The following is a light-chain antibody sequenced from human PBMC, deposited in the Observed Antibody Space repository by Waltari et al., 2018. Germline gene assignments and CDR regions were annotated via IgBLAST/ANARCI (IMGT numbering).Light chain of an antibody. V-gene: IGKV3-15*01. Sequence: EIVMTQSPATLSVSPGERATLSCRASQSVSRNLAWYQQKPGQAPRLLIYGASTRATGIPARFSGSGSGTEFTLTISSMQSEDFAVYYCQQYNNWPPHIFTFGPGTKVDIK. CDR3: QQYNNWPPHIFT. J-gene: IGKJ3*01. CDR2: GAS. CDR1: QSVSRN.